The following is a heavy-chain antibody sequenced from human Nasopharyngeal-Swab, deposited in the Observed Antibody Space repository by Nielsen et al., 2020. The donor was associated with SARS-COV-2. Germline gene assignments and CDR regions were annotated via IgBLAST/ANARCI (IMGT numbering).Heavy chain of an antibody. V-gene: IGHV4-59*01. J-gene: IGHJ5*02. D-gene: IGHD4/OR15-4a*01. Sequence: RQDPGKGLEWVGYIFYSGGTNYNTSLKSRVTISVDTSKNQFSLKLSSVTAADTAVYYCASSPVLGRWFDPWGQGTLVTVSS. CDR3: ASSPVLGRWFDP. CDR2: IFYSGGT.